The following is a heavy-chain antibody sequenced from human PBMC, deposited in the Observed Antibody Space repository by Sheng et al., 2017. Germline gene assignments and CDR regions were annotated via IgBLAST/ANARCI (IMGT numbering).Heavy chain of an antibody. CDR2: IYYSGST. CDR3: ARGVLTGHFQH. D-gene: IGHD6-6*01. CDR1: SGSISSSSYY. J-gene: IGHJ1*01. Sequence: QLQLQESGPGLVKPSETLSLTCTVSSGSISSSSYYWGWIRQPPGKGLEWIGSIYYSGSTYYNPSLKSRVTISIGTSKNQFSLRLSSVTAADTAVYYCARGVLTGHFQHWGQGTLITVSS. V-gene: IGHV4-39*07.